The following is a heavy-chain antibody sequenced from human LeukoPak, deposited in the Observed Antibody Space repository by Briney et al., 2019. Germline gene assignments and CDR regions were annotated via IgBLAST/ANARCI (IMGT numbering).Heavy chain of an antibody. CDR1: GGSFSGYY. CDR3: ARASIAVAGIPPNYFDY. D-gene: IGHD6-19*01. V-gene: IGHV4-34*01. CDR2: INHSGST. Sequence: SETLSLTCAVYGGSFSGYYWSWIRQPPGKGLEWIGEINHSGSTNYNPSLKSRVTISVDTSKNQFPLKLSSVTAADTAVYYCARASIAVAGIPPNYFDYWGQGTLVTVSS. J-gene: IGHJ4*02.